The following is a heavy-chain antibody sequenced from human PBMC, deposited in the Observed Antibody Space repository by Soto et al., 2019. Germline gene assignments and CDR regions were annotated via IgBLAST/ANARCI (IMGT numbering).Heavy chain of an antibody. V-gene: IGHV3-30-3*01. J-gene: IGHJ6*02. Sequence: PGGSLRLSCAASGFTFSSYAMHWVRQAPGKGLEWVAVISYDGSNKYYADSVKGRFTISRDNSKNTLYLQMNSLRAEDTAVYYCARVVAAAGPGYYYYYYGMDVWGQGTTVTVSS. CDR2: ISYDGSNK. CDR1: GFTFSSYA. D-gene: IGHD6-13*01. CDR3: ARVVAAAGPGYYYYYYGMDV.